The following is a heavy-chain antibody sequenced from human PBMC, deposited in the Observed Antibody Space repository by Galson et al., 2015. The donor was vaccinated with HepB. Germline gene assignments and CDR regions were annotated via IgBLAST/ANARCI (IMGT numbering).Heavy chain of an antibody. V-gene: IGHV1-18*04. J-gene: IGHJ6*02. CDR1: GYTFTSYG. CDR2: ISAYNGNT. Sequence: SVKVSCKASGYTFTSYGISWVRQAPGQGLEWMGWISAYNGNTNYAQKLQGRVTMTTDTSTSTAYMELRSLRSDDTAVYYCARDGGGSSSWYGYYYGMDVWGQGTTVTVSS. CDR3: ARDGGGSSSWYGYYYGMDV. D-gene: IGHD6-13*01.